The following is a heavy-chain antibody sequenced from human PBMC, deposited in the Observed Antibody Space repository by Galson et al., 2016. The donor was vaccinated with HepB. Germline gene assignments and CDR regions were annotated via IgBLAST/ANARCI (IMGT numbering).Heavy chain of an antibody. V-gene: IGHV1-46*01. D-gene: IGHD3-10*01. CDR3: ARDPRCHGFRYYYVMDV. CDR1: GYTFSSYY. Sequence: SVKVSCKASGYTFSSYYMHWVRQAPGQGLEWMGIINPSGGSTRNAQKFKGRITMTRDTSTTSIYMELSSLRSEDTAVYYCARDPRCHGFRYYYVMDVWGQGTTVIVSS. CDR2: INPSGGST. J-gene: IGHJ6*02.